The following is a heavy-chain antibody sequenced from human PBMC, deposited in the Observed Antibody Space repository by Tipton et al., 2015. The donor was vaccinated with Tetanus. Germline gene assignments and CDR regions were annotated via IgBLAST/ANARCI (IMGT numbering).Heavy chain of an antibody. D-gene: IGHD3-3*01. J-gene: IGHJ4*02. CDR1: GGSVRGGSYQ. V-gene: IGHV4-61*01. CDR3: ARANYNFPKKGPFDS. CDR2: ISNSGST. Sequence: TLSLTCTVSGGSVRGGSYQWNWIRQTPGKGLEWLAYISNSGSTNSNYSLKSRISISRDTSKNQISLKLTSVTAADTAVYYCARANYNFPKKGPFDSWGQGTLVIVSS.